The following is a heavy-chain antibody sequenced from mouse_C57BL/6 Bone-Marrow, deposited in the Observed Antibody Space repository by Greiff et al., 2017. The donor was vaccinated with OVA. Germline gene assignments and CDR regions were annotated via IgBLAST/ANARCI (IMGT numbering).Heavy chain of an antibody. J-gene: IGHJ3*01. CDR1: GFTFSDYY. CDR3: ARGGYYYGSSYRFAY. V-gene: IGHV5-12*01. Sequence: EVNVVESGGGLVQPGGSLKLSCAASGFTFSDYYMYWVRQTPEKSLEWVAYISNGGGSTYYPDTVKGRFTISRDNAKNTLYLQMSRLKSEDTAMYYCARGGYYYGSSYRFAYWGQGTLVTVSA. D-gene: IGHD1-1*01. CDR2: ISNGGGST.